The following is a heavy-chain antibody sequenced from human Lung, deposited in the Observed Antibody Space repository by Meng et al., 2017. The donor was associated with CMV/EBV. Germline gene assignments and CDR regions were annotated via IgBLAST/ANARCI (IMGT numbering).Heavy chain of an antibody. CDR2: INPSDNTT. CDR1: GYTLTNYY. CDR3: ARDLGYSSSWYFQYYFDC. V-gene: IGHV1-46*01. Sequence: ASVKVSCKASGYTLTNYYIHWVRQAPGQGLEWMGIINPSDNTTIYAQKFQGRVTMTRDTSTSTVYMELSSLRSDDTALYYCARDLGYSSSWYFQYYFDCWGQGTXVTVYS. D-gene: IGHD6-13*01. J-gene: IGHJ4*02.